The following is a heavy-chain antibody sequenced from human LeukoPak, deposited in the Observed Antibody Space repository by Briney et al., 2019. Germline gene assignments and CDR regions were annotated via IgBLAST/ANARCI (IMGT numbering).Heavy chain of an antibody. CDR2: ISYDGSNI. V-gene: IGHV3-30-3*01. Sequence: GGSLRLSCAASGFTFSSYTMHWVRQAPGKGLEWVAVISYDGSNIKYGDSVKGRFTISRDNAKNSLYLQMNSLRAEDTAVYYCATSTLVATIDYWGQGTLVTVSS. D-gene: IGHD5-12*01. CDR3: ATSTLVATIDY. CDR1: GFTFSSYT. J-gene: IGHJ4*02.